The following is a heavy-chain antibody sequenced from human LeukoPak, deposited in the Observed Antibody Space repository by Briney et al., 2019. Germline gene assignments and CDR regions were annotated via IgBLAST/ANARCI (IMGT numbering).Heavy chain of an antibody. CDR1: GYTFTGYY. CDR3: GRGGAQSQRITMVRGVTPRTNYYYYMDV. D-gene: IGHD3-10*01. CDR2: INPNSGGT. J-gene: IGHJ6*03. Sequence: GASVKVSCKASGYTFTGYYMHWVRQAPGQGLEWMGWINPNSGGTNYAQKFQGRVTMTRDTSISTAYMELSRLRSDDTAVYYCGRGGAQSQRITMVRGVTPRTNYYYYMDVWGKGTTVTISS. V-gene: IGHV1-2*02.